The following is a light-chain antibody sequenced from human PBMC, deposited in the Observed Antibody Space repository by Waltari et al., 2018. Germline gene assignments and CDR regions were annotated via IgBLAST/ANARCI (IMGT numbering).Light chain of an antibody. CDR3: QQYYSYPVT. V-gene: IGKV1-8*01. CDR2: ASS. Sequence: AIRLTQSPSSIAASTGDRVTITCRESQGVGSYLAGYPQKSGRAPNLLLYASSSLEAEVPSRFGGSGSGTDFTLTISCLQSEDFASYFCQQYYSYPVTFGQGTRV. J-gene: IGKJ1*01. CDR1: QGVGSY.